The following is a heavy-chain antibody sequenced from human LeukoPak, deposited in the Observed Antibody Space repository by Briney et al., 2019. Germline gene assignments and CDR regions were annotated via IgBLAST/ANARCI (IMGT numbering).Heavy chain of an antibody. Sequence: SETLSLTCTVSGGSISSYYWSWIRQPAGKGLEWIGRIYTSGSTNYSPSLKSRVTMSVDTSKNQFSLKLSSVTAADTAVYYCARDSFGYDYVWGSYRYTKGLDYWGQGTLVTVSS. CDR2: IYTSGST. CDR1: GGSISSYY. V-gene: IGHV4-4*07. CDR3: ARDSFGYDYVWGSYRYTKGLDY. J-gene: IGHJ4*02. D-gene: IGHD3-16*02.